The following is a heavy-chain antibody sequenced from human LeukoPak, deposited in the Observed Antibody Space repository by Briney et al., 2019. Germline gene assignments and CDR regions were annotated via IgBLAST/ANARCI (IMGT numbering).Heavy chain of an antibody. CDR1: GFTISYNY. CDR3: ARGESSAY. Sequence: TGGSLRLSCAASGFTISYNYMSWVRQAPGKGLEWVSVIYSGGSTYYADSVKGRLTISRDNTKNTLYLQMNSLRAEDTAVYYCARGESSAYWGQGTLVTVSS. CDR2: IYSGGST. J-gene: IGHJ4*02. V-gene: IGHV3-66*01. D-gene: IGHD6-6*01.